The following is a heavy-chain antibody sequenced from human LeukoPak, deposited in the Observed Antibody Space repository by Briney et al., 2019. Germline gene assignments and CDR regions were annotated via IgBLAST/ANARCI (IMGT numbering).Heavy chain of an antibody. CDR3: ARLVDSRLLDY. V-gene: IGHV4-39*01. CDR2: INYSGST. Sequence: SETLSLTCTVSGGSISSSSYYWGWIRQPPGKGLEWIGSINYSGSTYYNPSLKSRVTISVDTSKNQFSLKLSSVTAADTAVYYCARLVDSRLLDYWGQGTLVTVSS. D-gene: IGHD3-22*01. J-gene: IGHJ4*02. CDR1: GGSISSSSYY.